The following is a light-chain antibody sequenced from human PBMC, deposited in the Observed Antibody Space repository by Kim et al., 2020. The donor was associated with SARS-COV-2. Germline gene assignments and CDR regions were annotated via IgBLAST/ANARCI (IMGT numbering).Light chain of an antibody. CDR3: QQYNNWPPYT. CDR1: QSVSSS. Sequence: VSPGERAPLSCRASQSVSSSLAWYQPTPGQAPRLLIYGASTRAIGIPARFSGSGSGTEFTLTISSLQSEDCAVYYCQQYNNWPPYTFGQGTKLEI. J-gene: IGKJ2*01. V-gene: IGKV3-15*01. CDR2: GAS.